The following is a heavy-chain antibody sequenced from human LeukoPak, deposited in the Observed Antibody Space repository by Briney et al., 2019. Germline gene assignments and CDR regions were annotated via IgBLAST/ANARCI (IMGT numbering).Heavy chain of an antibody. Sequence: GGSLRLSCAASGFTFSSHGMNWVRQAPGKGLEWVSYISDSGNTKYSADSVKGRFTISRDNAKNSLYLQMNSLRAEDTAVYYCTRDRVEGYCSTTSCYLHWGQGTLVTVSS. V-gene: IGHV3-48*04. D-gene: IGHD2-2*01. CDR2: ISDSGNTK. CDR3: TRDRVEGYCSTTSCYLH. J-gene: IGHJ4*02. CDR1: GFTFSSHG.